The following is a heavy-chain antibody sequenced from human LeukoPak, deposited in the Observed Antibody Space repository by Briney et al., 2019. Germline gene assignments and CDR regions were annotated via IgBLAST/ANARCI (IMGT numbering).Heavy chain of an antibody. CDR3: ARGRHDSSGYSRSTYNWFDP. D-gene: IGHD3-22*01. V-gene: IGHV4-34*01. CDR1: GGSFSGYY. CDR2: INRSGST. Sequence: PSETLSLTCAVYGGSFSGYYWSWIRQPPGRGLEWIGEINRSGSTNYNPSLKSRVTISVDTSKNQFSLKLSSVTAADTAVYFCARGRHDSSGYSRSTYNWFDPWGQGTLVIVSS. J-gene: IGHJ5*02.